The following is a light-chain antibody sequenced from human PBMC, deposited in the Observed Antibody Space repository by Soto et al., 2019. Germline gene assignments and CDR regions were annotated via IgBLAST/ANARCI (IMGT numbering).Light chain of an antibody. CDR1: QSIGIF. CDR3: QQSYSSIFT. CDR2: AAS. Sequence: DLQLTQSPSSLSASVGDRVSITCRASQSIGIFLNWYQQGPGKAPKLLIYAASTLQSGVPSRFSGSGSGTDFTLTISSLQPEDLGTYYCQQSYSSIFTFGPGTKVVIK. V-gene: IGKV1-39*01. J-gene: IGKJ3*01.